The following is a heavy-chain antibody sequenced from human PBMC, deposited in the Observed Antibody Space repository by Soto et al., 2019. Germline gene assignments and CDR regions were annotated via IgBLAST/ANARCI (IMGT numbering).Heavy chain of an antibody. Sequence: QVQLVQSEAEVRKPGASVKVSCKASGYSFTTHGISWVRRAPGHGLEWMGWISAYNGDTHYVQRFQGRLTMITDTSTSTAYMELRSLTSDDTAVYYCARDPPFSGILRGTPLMDVWGQGTTVTVSS. CDR1: GYSFTTHG. CDR3: ARDPPFSGILRGTPLMDV. CDR2: ISAYNGDT. J-gene: IGHJ6*02. V-gene: IGHV1-18*04. D-gene: IGHD4-17*01.